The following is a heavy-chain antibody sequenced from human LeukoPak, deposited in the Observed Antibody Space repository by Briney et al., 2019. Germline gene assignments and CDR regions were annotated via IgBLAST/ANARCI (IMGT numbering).Heavy chain of an antibody. J-gene: IGHJ4*02. CDR3: ARHRAYSSSSPFDY. V-gene: IGHV4-59*08. CDR2: IYYTGST. Sequence: SETLSLTCSVSGGSIISLYWSWFRQPPGKGLEWIGYIYYTGSTNYNPSLKSRVTMFVAMSKNQFPLRLSSVTAAATAVYYCARHRAYSSSSPFDYWGQGTLVTVSS. CDR1: GGSIISLY. D-gene: IGHD6-6*01.